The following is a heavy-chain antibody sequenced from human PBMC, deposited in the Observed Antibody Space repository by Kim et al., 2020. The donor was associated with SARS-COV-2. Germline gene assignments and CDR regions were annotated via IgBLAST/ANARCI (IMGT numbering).Heavy chain of an antibody. D-gene: IGHD3-22*01. J-gene: IGHJ4*02. V-gene: IGHV3-33*05. CDR2: ISYDGSNK. CDR1: GFTFSSYG. CDR3: ARDGSWLSTLDY. Sequence: GGSPRLSCAASGFTFSSYGMHWVRQAPGKGLEWVAVISYDGSNKYYADSVKGRFTISRDNSKNTLYLQMNSLRAEDTAVYYCARDGSWLSTLDYWGQGTL.